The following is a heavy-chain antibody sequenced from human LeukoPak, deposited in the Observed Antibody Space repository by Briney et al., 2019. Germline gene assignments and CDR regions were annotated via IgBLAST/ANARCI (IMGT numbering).Heavy chain of an antibody. J-gene: IGHJ4*02. CDR1: EFPISNYW. CDR2: IKEDGSES. D-gene: IGHD1-14*01. Sequence: GGSLRLSCAASEFPISNYWMNWVRQAPGKGLEWVANIKEDGSESNYVDSVKGRFTISRDNAESSLYLQMNNLRSEDTAIYYCARGRRYNGNWYYFDYWGQGTLVTVSS. V-gene: IGHV3-7*01. CDR3: ARGRRYNGNWYYFDY.